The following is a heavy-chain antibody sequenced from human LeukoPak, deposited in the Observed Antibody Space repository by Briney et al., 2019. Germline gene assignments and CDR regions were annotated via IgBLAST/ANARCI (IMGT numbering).Heavy chain of an antibody. CDR2: INHSGGT. CDR3: ARLGGAAAGGGAIFDP. Sequence: SETLSLNCAVSGGSFSVYSWSWIRYPPGHGLELLGAINHSGGTNYNPSLKSRVTISVDTSKNQFSLKLSSVTAADTAVYYCARLGGAAAGGGAIFDPWGQGTLVTVSS. CDR1: GGSFSVYS. V-gene: IGHV4-34*01. J-gene: IGHJ5*02. D-gene: IGHD6-13*01.